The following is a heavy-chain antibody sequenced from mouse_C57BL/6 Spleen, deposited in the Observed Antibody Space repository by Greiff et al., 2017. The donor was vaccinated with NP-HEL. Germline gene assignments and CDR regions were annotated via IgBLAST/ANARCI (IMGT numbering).Heavy chain of an antibody. D-gene: IGHD2-4*01. CDR3: ARRGDYDGDWYFDV. J-gene: IGHJ1*03. V-gene: IGHV3-6*01. Sequence: EVQLVESGPGLVKPSQSLSLTCSVTGYSITSGYYWNWIRQFPGNKLEWMGYISYDGSNNYNPSLKNRISITRDTSKNQFFLKLNSVTTEDTATYYCARRGDYDGDWYFDVWGTGTTVTVSS. CDR1: GYSITSGYY. CDR2: ISYDGSN.